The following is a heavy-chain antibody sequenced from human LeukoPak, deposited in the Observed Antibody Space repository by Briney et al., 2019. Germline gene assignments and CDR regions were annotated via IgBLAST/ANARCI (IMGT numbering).Heavy chain of an antibody. CDR3: ARAGLEMATITSFDY. Sequence: ASVKVSCKASGDTFSSYAISWVRQAPGQGLEWMGGIIPIFGTANYAQKFQGRVTITTDESTSTAYMELSSLRSEDTAVYYCARAGLEMATITSFDYWGQGTLVTVSS. D-gene: IGHD5-24*01. CDR1: GDTFSSYA. CDR2: IIPIFGTA. V-gene: IGHV1-69*05. J-gene: IGHJ4*02.